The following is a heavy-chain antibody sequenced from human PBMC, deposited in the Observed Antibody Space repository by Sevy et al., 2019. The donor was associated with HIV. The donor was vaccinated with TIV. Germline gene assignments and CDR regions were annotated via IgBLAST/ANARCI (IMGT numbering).Heavy chain of an antibody. CDR2: INVRGGST. CDR1: GYSFSSYA. CDR3: ARPSPRMAAAASAVYDN. V-gene: IGHV3-23*01. Sequence: GGSLRLSCVVSGYSFSSYAISWVRQAPGKGLEWVSTINVRGGSTYYADSVKGRFTISRVNPKNTLFLQMINLRVDDTAIYYRARPSPRMAAAASAVYDNWGQGTLVTVSS. J-gene: IGHJ4*02. D-gene: IGHD6-13*01.